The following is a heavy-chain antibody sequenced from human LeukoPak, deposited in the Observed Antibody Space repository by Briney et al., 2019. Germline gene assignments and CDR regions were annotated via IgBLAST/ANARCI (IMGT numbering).Heavy chain of an antibody. CDR1: GXTFSSYE. Sequence: PGGSLRLSCAASGXTFSSYEMNWVRQAPGKGLEWVSYISSSGSTIYYADSVKGRFTISRDNAKNSLYLQMNSLRAEDTAVYYCARDFHIFDYWGQGTLVTVSS. D-gene: IGHD2/OR15-2a*01. J-gene: IGHJ4*02. V-gene: IGHV3-48*03. CDR3: ARDFHIFDY. CDR2: ISSSGSTI.